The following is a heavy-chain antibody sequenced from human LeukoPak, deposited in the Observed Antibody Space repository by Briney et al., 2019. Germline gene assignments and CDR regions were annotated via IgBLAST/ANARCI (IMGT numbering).Heavy chain of an antibody. CDR1: GYSINFGHL. V-gene: IGHV4-38-2*02. CDR2: INHSGRT. D-gene: IGHD3-22*01. CDR3: ARESSAVAHTMMRDWLDP. J-gene: IGHJ5*02. Sequence: SETLSLTCDVSGYSINFGHLWGWIRQPPGKGLEWTASINHSGRTYYTPSLKSRVTISVDTLKSQFYLKVTSVTAEDTAMYFCARESSAVAHTMMRDWLDPWGQGTLVTVSS.